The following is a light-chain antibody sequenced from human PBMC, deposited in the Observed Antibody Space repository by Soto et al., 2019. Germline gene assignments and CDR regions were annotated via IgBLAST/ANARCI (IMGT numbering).Light chain of an antibody. CDR1: QSVSSY. CDR2: DAS. Sequence: IVLTQSPATLSLSPGERATLYSRASQSVSSYLAWYQQKPGQAPRLLIYDASNRATGIPARFSGSGSGTDFTLTISCLEPVEFAVYYCQQRRNWPPFTFGQGTRLEIK. J-gene: IGKJ5*01. CDR3: QQRRNWPPFT. V-gene: IGKV3-11*01.